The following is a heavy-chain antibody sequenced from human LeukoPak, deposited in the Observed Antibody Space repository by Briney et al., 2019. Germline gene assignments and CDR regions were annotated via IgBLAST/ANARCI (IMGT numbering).Heavy chain of an antibody. CDR2: IYTSGST. V-gene: IGHV4-4*07. J-gene: IGHJ6*03. CDR1: GNSFGDYY. CDR3: ARDGSAAGYSSRGDYSYMDV. Sequence: SETLSLTCTVSGNSFGDYYWSWIRQPAGKGLEWIGRIYTSGSTTYNPSLKSRVTMSVDTSKSQFSLKLSSVTAADTAVYYCARDGSAAGYSSRGDYSYMDVWGKGTTVTISS. D-gene: IGHD6-13*01.